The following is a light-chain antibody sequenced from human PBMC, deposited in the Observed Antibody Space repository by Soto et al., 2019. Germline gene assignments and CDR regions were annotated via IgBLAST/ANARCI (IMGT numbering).Light chain of an antibody. V-gene: IGKV1-39*01. CDR1: HIITTY. Sequence: IQMTQSPSSLSASVGDRVTVTCRASHIITTYVDWYQQKPGKAPKLLIYLASTLQSGVPPRFSGSGSGTDFTLTISSLQPEDFATYYCQHSYNTPITFGQGTRLEI. CDR2: LAS. J-gene: IGKJ5*01. CDR3: QHSYNTPIT.